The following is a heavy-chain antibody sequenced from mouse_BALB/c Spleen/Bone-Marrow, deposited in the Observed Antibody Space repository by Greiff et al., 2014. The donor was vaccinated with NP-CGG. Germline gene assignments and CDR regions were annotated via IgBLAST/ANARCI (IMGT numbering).Heavy chain of an antibody. Sequence: VQLQQSGPELVKPGASVKMSCKASGYTFTSYVMHWVKQKPGQGLEWIGCINPYNDGTKYNEKVKGKATLTSDKSSSTAYMELSSLTSEDSAVYYCAREGGYDEDYFDYWGQGTTLTVSS. CDR3: AREGGYDEDYFDY. CDR1: GYTFTSYV. J-gene: IGHJ2*01. D-gene: IGHD2-2*01. V-gene: IGHV1-14*01. CDR2: INPYNDGT.